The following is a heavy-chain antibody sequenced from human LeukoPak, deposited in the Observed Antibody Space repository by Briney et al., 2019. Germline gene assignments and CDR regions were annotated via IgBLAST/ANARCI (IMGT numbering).Heavy chain of an antibody. CDR3: ARIPTRGIDLDAFDI. CDR1: GYTFTSYY. Sequence: GASVKVSCKASGYTFTSYYMHWVRQAPGQGLEWMGIINPSGGSTSYAQKLQGRVTMTTGTSTSTAYMELRSLRSDDTAVYYCARIPTRGIDLDAFDIWGQGTMVTVSS. CDR2: INPSGGST. V-gene: IGHV1-46*01. J-gene: IGHJ3*02.